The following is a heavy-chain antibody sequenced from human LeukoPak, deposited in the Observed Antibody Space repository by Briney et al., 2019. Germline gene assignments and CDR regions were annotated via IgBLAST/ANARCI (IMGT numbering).Heavy chain of an antibody. CDR1: GYTFTGYY. Sequence: ASVKVSCKASGYTFTGYYMHWVRQAPGQGLEWMGWINPNSGGTNYAQKFQGRVTMTRDTSISTAYMELSRLRSDDTAVYYCARADTGYSSSWYPEGDAFDIWGQGTMVTVPS. CDR3: ARADTGYSSSWYPEGDAFDI. CDR2: INPNSGGT. V-gene: IGHV1-2*02. D-gene: IGHD6-13*01. J-gene: IGHJ3*02.